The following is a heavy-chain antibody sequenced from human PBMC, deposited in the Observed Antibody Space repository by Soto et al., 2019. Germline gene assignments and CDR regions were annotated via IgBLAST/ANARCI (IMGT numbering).Heavy chain of an antibody. D-gene: IGHD3-16*01. J-gene: IGHJ4*02. CDR2: IYWDDAK. Sequence: QITLKESGPPLVKPTQTLTLTCTFSGFSLSTSGVGVGWIRQPPGKALEWLALIYWDDAKHYSPSLKSRITITTDASKNQAVLTRTNMDPFETATYYCARKGGGDRILDYWGQGTLVTVSS. CDR3: ARKGGGDRILDY. V-gene: IGHV2-5*02. CDR1: GFSLSTSGVG.